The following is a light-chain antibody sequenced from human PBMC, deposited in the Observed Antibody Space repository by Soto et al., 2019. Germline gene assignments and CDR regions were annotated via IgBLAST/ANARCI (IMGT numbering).Light chain of an antibody. V-gene: IGKV1-39*01. CDR1: QSIRSY. CDR2: AAS. Sequence: DIQMTQSPSSLSASVGDRVTITCRASQSIRSYLNWYQQKPGKAPKLLIYAASSLQSGVPSRFSGSESGTDFTVTISSLQPEDFATYYCQQSYGSPRTFGRGTRLEIK. CDR3: QQSYGSPRT. J-gene: IGKJ2*01.